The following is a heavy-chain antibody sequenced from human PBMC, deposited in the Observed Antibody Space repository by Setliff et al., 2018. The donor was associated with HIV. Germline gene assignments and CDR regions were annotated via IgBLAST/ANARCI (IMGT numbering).Heavy chain of an antibody. CDR1: GESVSGYY. Sequence: SETLSLTCAVFGESVSGYYWSWIRQPPGKGLEWIGQIHTTGSTNYNPSLKSRLTISIDTSKNQFSLNLDSVTTTDTAVYYCARRTFGSGRIDPWGQGTLVTVSS. V-gene: IGHV4-4*09. CDR3: ARRTFGSGRIDP. D-gene: IGHD3-16*01. J-gene: IGHJ5*02. CDR2: IHTTGST.